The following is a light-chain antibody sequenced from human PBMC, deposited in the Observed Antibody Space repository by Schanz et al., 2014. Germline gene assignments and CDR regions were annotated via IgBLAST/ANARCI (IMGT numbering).Light chain of an antibody. V-gene: IGLV2-18*02. J-gene: IGLJ3*02. CDR3: SSYTSSSLWV. CDR2: EVS. Sequence: QSALTQPPSVSGSPGQSVTISCTGTSGDVGSYNRVSWYQQPPGTAPKLMIYEVSNRPSGVSNRFSGSKSGNTASLTISGLQAEDEADYYCSSYTSSSLWVFGGGTKLTVL. CDR1: SGDVGSYNR.